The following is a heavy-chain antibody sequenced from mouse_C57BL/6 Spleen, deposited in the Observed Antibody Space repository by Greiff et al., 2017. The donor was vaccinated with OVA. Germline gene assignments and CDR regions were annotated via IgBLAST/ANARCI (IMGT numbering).Heavy chain of an antibody. CDR1: GYSITRDY. J-gene: IGHJ1*03. D-gene: IGHD3-3*01. CDR3: ARVRFLRGYFDV. V-gene: IGHV3-8*01. Sequence: EVHLVESGPGLAKPSQTLSLTCSVTGYSITRDYWNWIRKFPGNKLEYMGYISSSGSTSYNPSLKSRISITRDTSKNQYYLQLNSVTTEDTATFYCARVRFLRGYFDVWGTGTTVTVSS. CDR2: ISSSGST.